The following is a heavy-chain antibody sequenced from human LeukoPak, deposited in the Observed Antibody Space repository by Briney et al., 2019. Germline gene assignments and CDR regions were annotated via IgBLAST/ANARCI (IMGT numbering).Heavy chain of an antibody. D-gene: IGHD3-3*01. Sequence: PSQTLSLTCTVSGGSISSGGYYWSWIRQHPGKGLEWIGYIYYSGSTYYNPSLKSRFTISVDTSKNQFSLKLSSVTAADTAVYYCAREGGRRITIFGVVTEAWFDPWGQGTLVTVSS. CDR3: AREGGRRITIFGVVTEAWFDP. J-gene: IGHJ5*02. CDR1: GGSISSGGYY. V-gene: IGHV4-31*03. CDR2: IYYSGST.